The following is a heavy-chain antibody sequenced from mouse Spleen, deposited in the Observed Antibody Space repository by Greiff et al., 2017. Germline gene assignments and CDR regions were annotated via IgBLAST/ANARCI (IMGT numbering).Heavy chain of an antibody. CDR1: GFSLTSYG. V-gene: IGHV2-6*01. CDR2: IWGVGST. Sequence: QVQLKQSGPGLVAPSQSLSITCPVSGFSLTSYGVDWVRQSPGKGLEWLGVIWGVGSTNYNSALKSRLSSSKDNSKSQGGLKRKSLQNEDTARDYCARISYYDYDSCAYWGQGTLVTVSA. D-gene: IGHD2-4*01. J-gene: IGHJ3*01. CDR3: ARISYYDYDSCAY.